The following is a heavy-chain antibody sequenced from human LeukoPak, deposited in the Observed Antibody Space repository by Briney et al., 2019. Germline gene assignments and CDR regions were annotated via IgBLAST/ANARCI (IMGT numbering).Heavy chain of an antibody. CDR1: GFSFSSDA. D-gene: IGHD5-24*01. J-gene: IGHJ4*02. CDR3: AKDLRDGYNFLGYSDY. Sequence: GGSLRLSCAASGFSFSSDAMSSVRQAPGKGLEWVSAISGSGGSTYYAHSVRGRLTISRDTSKNPLYLQMNSLRAEDTAVYYCAKDLRDGYNFLGYSDYWGQGTLVVVSS. V-gene: IGHV3-23*01. CDR2: ISGSGGST.